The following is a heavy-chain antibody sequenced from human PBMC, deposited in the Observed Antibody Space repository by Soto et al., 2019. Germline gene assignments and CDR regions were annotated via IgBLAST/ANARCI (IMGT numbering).Heavy chain of an antibody. Sequence: GGSLRLSCAASGFTFSSYSMNWVRQAPGKGLEWVSYISSSSSTIYYADSVKGRFTISRDNAKNSLCLQMNSLRDEDTAVYYCARDSLYCSGGSCYSDYYGMDVWGQGTTVTVSS. D-gene: IGHD2-15*01. CDR2: ISSSSSTI. J-gene: IGHJ6*02. CDR1: GFTFSSYS. V-gene: IGHV3-48*02. CDR3: ARDSLYCSGGSCYSDYYGMDV.